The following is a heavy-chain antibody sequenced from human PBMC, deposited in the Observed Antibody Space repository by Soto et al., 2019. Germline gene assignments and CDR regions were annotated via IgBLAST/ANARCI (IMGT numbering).Heavy chain of an antibody. CDR3: ARDSEDYGDSLYSYYGMDV. V-gene: IGHV3-11*06. D-gene: IGHD4-17*01. Sequence: QVQLVESGGGLVKPGGSLRLSCAASGFTFSDYYMSWIRQAPGKGLEWVSYISSSGSYTNYADSVKGRFTISRDNAKNSLYLQMNSLRAEDTAVYYCARDSEDYGDSLYSYYGMDVWGQGTTVTVSS. CDR1: GFTFSDYY. CDR2: ISSSGSYT. J-gene: IGHJ6*02.